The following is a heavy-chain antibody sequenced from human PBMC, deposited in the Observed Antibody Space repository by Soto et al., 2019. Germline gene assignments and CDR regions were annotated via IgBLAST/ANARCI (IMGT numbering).Heavy chain of an antibody. Sequence: QVQLVQSGAEVKKPGSSVKVSCKASGGTFSSYAISWVRQAPGQGLEWMGGIIPISGTANYAQKFQGRVTITADESTSTAYMELSSLRSEDTAVYSCARSQGSSTSLEIYYYYYYGMDVWSQGTTVTVSS. CDR3: ARSQGSSTSLEIYYYYYYGMDV. V-gene: IGHV1-69*01. CDR1: GGTFSSYA. J-gene: IGHJ6*02. CDR2: IIPISGTA. D-gene: IGHD2-2*01.